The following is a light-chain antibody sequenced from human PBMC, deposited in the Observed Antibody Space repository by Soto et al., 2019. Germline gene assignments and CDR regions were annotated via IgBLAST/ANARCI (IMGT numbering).Light chain of an antibody. V-gene: IGKV3-15*01. CDR1: QSVSSH. CDR3: QQSNNWLIT. Sequence: EIVRTQSPATLSVSPGERATLSCRASQSVSSHLAWYKQKPGQAPRLLISGASSRATGIPASFSGSGSATEFTLTISSLQSEDFAVDYCQQSNNWLITLGQGTRLVIQ. J-gene: IGKJ5*01. CDR2: GAS.